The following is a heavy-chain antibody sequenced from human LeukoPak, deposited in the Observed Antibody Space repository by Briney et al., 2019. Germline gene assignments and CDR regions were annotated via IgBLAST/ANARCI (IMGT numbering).Heavy chain of an antibody. J-gene: IGHJ5*02. V-gene: IGHV4-38-2*02. CDR2: SYHSGTT. CDR3: ARGYSSSWYFNWFDP. CDR1: GYSISSGYF. D-gene: IGHD6-13*01. Sequence: SETLSLTCTVSGYSISSGYFWGWIRQPPGKGLEWIGSSYHSGTTYYNPSLKGRVTISGDTSKNQFSLKLTYLTAADTAVYYCARGYSSSWYFNWFDPWGQGTLVTVSS.